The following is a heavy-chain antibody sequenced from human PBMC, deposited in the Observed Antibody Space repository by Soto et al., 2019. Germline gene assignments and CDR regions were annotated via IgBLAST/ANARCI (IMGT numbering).Heavy chain of an antibody. CDR3: ARVDSSGWCVDY. CDR2: IYYSGST. Sequence: QVQLQESGPGLVKPSQTLSLTCTVSGGSISSGGYYWSWIRQHPGKGLEWIGYIYYSGSTYYNPALKSRVTRAVDTSKNQFALKLSSVTAADTAVYYCARVDSSGWCVDYWGQGTLVTVSS. D-gene: IGHD6-19*01. CDR1: GGSISSGGYY. V-gene: IGHV4-31*03. J-gene: IGHJ4*02.